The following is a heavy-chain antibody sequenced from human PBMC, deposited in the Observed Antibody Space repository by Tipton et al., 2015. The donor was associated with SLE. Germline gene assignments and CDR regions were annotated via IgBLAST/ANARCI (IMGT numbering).Heavy chain of an antibody. D-gene: IGHD7-27*01. CDR3: ARKEITGDARGAFDI. J-gene: IGHJ3*02. Sequence: SLRLSCVGSGFSFSSYVIHWFRQAPGGGVEWVSSISTNSNYITYTDSLKGRFTISRDNAKNSLYLQINSLRAEDTAVYYCARKEITGDARGAFDIWGQGTVVTVSA. CDR2: ISTNSNYI. V-gene: IGHV3-21*01. CDR1: GFSFSSYV.